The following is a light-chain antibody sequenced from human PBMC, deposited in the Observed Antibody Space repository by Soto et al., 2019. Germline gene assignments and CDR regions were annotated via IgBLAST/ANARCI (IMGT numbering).Light chain of an antibody. CDR2: EVS. Sequence: QSALAQPPSASGSPGQSVAISCTGTSNDVGGYNYVSWYQQHPGKAPKLVIYEVSKRPSGVPDRFSGSKSGNTASLTVSGLQAEDEADYYCSSYGGSTVFGTGTKVTVL. CDR1: SNDVGGYNY. J-gene: IGLJ1*01. CDR3: SSYGGSTV. V-gene: IGLV2-8*01.